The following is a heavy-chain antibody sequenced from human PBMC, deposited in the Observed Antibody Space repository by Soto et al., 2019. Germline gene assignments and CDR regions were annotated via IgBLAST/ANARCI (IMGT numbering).Heavy chain of an antibody. V-gene: IGHV1-3*01. CDR3: ARSWLKGYCSGGSCYGSWFDP. CDR2: INAGNGNT. J-gene: IGHJ5*02. CDR1: GYTFTSYA. Sequence: ASVKVSCKASGYTFTSYAMHWVRQAPGQRLEWMGWINAGNGNTKYSQKFQGRVTITRDTSASTAYMELSSLRSEDTAVYYCARSWLKGYCSGGSCYGSWFDPWGQGTLVTVSS. D-gene: IGHD2-15*01.